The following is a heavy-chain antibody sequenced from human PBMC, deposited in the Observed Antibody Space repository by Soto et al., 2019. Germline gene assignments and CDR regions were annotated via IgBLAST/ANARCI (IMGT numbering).Heavy chain of an antibody. V-gene: IGHV3-30*18. CDR3: AKAGTIFGVVTDFDY. Sequence: HPGGSLRLSCAASGFTFSSYGMHWVRQAPGKGLEWVAVISYDGSNKYYADSVKGRFTISRDNSKNTLYLQMNSLRAEDTAVYYCAKAGTIFGVVTDFDYWGQGTLVTVSS. D-gene: IGHD3-3*01. CDR2: ISYDGSNK. J-gene: IGHJ4*02. CDR1: GFTFSSYG.